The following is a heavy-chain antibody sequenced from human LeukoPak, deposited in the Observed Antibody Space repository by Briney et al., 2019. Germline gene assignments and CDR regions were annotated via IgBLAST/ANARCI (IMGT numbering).Heavy chain of an antibody. CDR2: IWYDGSKK. V-gene: IGHV3-33*01. Sequence: GGSLRLSCAASGFAFSSSGMHWVRQAPGKGLEWVALIWYDGSKKYYADSVKGRFTISRDDSKNTLWLQMNSLRAEDTAVYYCARDKGNYDSGTSHFDYWGQGTLVTVSS. D-gene: IGHD3-10*01. CDR3: ARDKGNYDSGTSHFDY. CDR1: GFAFSSSG. J-gene: IGHJ4*02.